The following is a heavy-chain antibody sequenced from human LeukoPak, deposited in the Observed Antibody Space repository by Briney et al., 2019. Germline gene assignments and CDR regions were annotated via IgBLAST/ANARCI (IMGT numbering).Heavy chain of an antibody. Sequence: GESLKISCKGSGYSFTSYWIGWVRQMPGKGLEWMGIIYPGDSDTRYSPSFQGQVTISADKSISTAYLQWSSLKASDTAMYYCAGHSVITSRIAARILDYWGQGTLVTVSS. CDR3: AGHSVITSRIAARILDY. CDR2: IYPGDSDT. CDR1: GYSFTSYW. J-gene: IGHJ4*02. V-gene: IGHV5-51*01. D-gene: IGHD6-6*01.